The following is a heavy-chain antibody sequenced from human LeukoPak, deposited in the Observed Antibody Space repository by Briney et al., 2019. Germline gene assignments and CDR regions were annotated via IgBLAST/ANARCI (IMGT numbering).Heavy chain of an antibody. CDR1: GFTFSSYG. CDR3: AVSGYDYYFDY. J-gene: IGHJ4*02. V-gene: IGHV3-30*03. CDR2: ISYDGSNK. D-gene: IGHD5-12*01. Sequence: GGSLRLSCAASGFTFSSYGMHWVRQAPGKGLEWVAVISYDGSNKYYADSVKGRFTISRDNAKNSLYLQMNSLRAEDTAVYYCAVSGYDYYFDYWGQGTLVTVSS.